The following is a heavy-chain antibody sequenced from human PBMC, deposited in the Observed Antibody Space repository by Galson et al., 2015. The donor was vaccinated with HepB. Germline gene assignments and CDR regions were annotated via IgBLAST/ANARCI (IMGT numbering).Heavy chain of an antibody. J-gene: IGHJ6*02. V-gene: IGHV6-1*01. CDR3: TRVAHLGRGMNV. CDR1: GDSASRATVG. Sequence: CAISGDSASRATVGWNWIRQSPSRGLEWLGRTYYRSKWYSDYAISVKSRIIINADSSTNQFFLQLNSVIPEDTAVYYCTRVAHLGRGMNVWGQGTTVTVSS. CDR2: TYYRSKWYS. D-gene: IGHD3-10*01.